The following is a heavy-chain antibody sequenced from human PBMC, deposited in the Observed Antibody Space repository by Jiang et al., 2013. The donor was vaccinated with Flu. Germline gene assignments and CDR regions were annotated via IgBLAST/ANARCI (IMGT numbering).Heavy chain of an antibody. CDR2: IIPIFGTA. Sequence: SCKASGGTFSSYAISWVRQAPGQGLEWMGGIIPIFGTANYAQKFQGRVTITADESTSTAYMELSSLRSEDTAVYYCARSITMVRGVSYYYGMDVWGQGTTVTVSS. CDR3: ARSITMVRGVSYYYGMDV. J-gene: IGHJ6*02. CDR1: GGTFSSYA. D-gene: IGHD3-10*01. V-gene: IGHV1-69*01.